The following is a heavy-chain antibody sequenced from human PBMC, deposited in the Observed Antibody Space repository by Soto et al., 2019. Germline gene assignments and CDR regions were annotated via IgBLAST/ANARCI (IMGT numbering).Heavy chain of an antibody. D-gene: IGHD3-22*01. V-gene: IGHV4-34*01. Sequence: QVQLQQWGAGLLKPSETLSLTCAVYGGSFSGSYWSWIRQPPGKGLEWIGEINHSGSTNYNPSLKTRVTISVDTSKNQFSLKLISVTAADTAVYYCAPDLRYDSSDATVDPWGQGTLVTAS. CDR3: APDLRYDSSDATVDP. CDR2: INHSGST. CDR1: GGSFSGSY. J-gene: IGHJ5*02.